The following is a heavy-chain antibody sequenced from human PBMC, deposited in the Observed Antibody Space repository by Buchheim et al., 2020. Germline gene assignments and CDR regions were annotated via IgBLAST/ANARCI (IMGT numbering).Heavy chain of an antibody. CDR1: GFTFSSYG. D-gene: IGHD6-19*01. Sequence: QVQLVESGGGVVQPGRSLRLSCAASGFTFSSYGMHWVRQAPSKGLEWVAVIWYDGTNKYYADSVKGRFTISRDNSKNTLYLQMNSLRAEDTAVYYCARDRPSIAVAGTGFVGPFDYWGQGTL. J-gene: IGHJ4*02. CDR3: ARDRPSIAVAGTGFVGPFDY. CDR2: IWYDGTNK. V-gene: IGHV3-33*01.